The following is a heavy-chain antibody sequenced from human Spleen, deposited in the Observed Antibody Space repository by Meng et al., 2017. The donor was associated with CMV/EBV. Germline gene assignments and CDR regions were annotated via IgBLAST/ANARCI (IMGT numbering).Heavy chain of an antibody. J-gene: IGHJ4*02. D-gene: IGHD4-17*01. CDR3: ARRRSGRGDYGLPGDHFDC. V-gene: IGHV4-38-2*01. CDR2: VYRRGTS. Sequence: SETLSLTCSVSGSSISSGYYWGWIRQSPGKGLGWIGSVYRRGTSHRNRSRKGPATMSIDTSKNQSSLKLSAVTAADTDVYYCARRRSGRGDYGLPGDHFDCWSQGTLVTVSS. CDR1: GSSISSGYY.